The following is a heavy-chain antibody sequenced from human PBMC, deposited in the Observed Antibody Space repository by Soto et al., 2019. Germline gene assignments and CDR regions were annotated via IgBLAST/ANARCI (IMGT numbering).Heavy chain of an antibody. Sequence: PGGSLRLSCAASGFTFSSYGMRWVRQAPGKGLEWVAVIWYDGSNKYYADSVKGRFTISRDNSKNTLYLQMNSLRAEDTAVYYCARDVGDGYNFLGYYFDYWGQGTLVTVSS. CDR3: ARDVGDGYNFLGYYFDY. D-gene: IGHD5-12*01. J-gene: IGHJ4*02. CDR1: GFTFSSYG. V-gene: IGHV3-33*01. CDR2: IWYDGSNK.